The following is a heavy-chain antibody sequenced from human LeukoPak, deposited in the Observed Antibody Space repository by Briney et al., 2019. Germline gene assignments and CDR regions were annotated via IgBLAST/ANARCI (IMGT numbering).Heavy chain of an antibody. CDR2: ISYDGSNK. CDR1: GFTFSSYA. J-gene: IGHJ6*02. D-gene: IGHD6-19*01. Sequence: GGSLRLSCAASGFTFSSYAMHWVRQAPGKGLEWVAVISYDGSNKYYADSVKGRFTISRDNSKNTLYLQMNSLRAEDTAVYYCARQAVADYYYYYGMDVWGQGTTVTVSS. CDR3: ARQAVADYYYYYGMDV. V-gene: IGHV3-30-3*01.